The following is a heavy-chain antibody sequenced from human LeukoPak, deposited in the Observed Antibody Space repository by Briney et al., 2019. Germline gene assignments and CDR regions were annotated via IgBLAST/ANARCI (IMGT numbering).Heavy chain of an antibody. D-gene: IGHD3-22*01. CDR1: KFTFDNHA. CDR2: ISSSGDIT. CDR3: AKDRPNYYESNGHYYRRDGDY. Sequence: GGSLRLSCAASKFTFDNHAMSWVRQAPGKGLEWVSSISSSGDITFYADSVKGRFTISRDNSNYALYLQMNSLRAEDAAVYYCAKDRPNYYESNGHYYRRDGDYWGQGTLVTVS. J-gene: IGHJ4*02. V-gene: IGHV3-23*01.